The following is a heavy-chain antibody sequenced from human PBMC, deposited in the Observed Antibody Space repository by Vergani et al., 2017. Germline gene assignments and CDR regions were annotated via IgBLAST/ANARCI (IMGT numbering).Heavy chain of an antibody. CDR1: GYTFSNYY. V-gene: IGHV1-46*03. CDR2: INPSGGHT. D-gene: IGHD3-9*01. CDR3: ARGYYGILTGYRY. J-gene: IGHJ4*02. Sequence: QVQVVQSGAEVKKSGASVKFSCKTSGYTFSNYYMHWVRQAPGQGLEWMGIINPSGGHTNYAQKFQGRVTMTRDTSTSTVYMELSSLRSEDTAIYYCARGYYGILTGYRYWGQGTLVTVSA.